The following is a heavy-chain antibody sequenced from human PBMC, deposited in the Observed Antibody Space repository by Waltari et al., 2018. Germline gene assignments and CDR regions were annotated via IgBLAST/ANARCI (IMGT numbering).Heavy chain of an antibody. CDR2: IWYDGSNK. Sequence: QVQLVESGGGVVQPGRSLRLSCAASGFTFSSYGMHWVRQAPGKGLEWVAVIWYDGSNKYYADSVKGRFTISRDNSKNTLYLQMNSLRAEDTAVYYCARDPGYNWNQRDPYFDYWGQGTLVTVSS. J-gene: IGHJ4*02. D-gene: IGHD1-20*01. CDR1: GFTFSSYG. V-gene: IGHV3-33*01. CDR3: ARDPGYNWNQRDPYFDY.